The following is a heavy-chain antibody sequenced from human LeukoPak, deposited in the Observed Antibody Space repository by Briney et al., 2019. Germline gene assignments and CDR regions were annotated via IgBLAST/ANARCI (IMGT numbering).Heavy chain of an antibody. D-gene: IGHD4-17*01. Sequence: GGSLRLSCAASGFSFSSSAMHWVRQAPGKGLEWVSAISGSGGSTYYADSVKGRFTISRDNSKNTLYLQMNSLRAEDTAVYYCAKDALYGDYRNWFDPWGQGTLVTVSS. V-gene: IGHV3-23*01. CDR3: AKDALYGDYRNWFDP. CDR1: GFSFSSSA. J-gene: IGHJ5*02. CDR2: ISGSGGST.